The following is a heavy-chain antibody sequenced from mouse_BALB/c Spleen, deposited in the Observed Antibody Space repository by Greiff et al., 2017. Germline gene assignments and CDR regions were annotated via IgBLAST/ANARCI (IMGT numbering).Heavy chain of an antibody. Sequence: QVQLQQPGAELVKPGASVKLSCKASGYTFTSYWMHWVKQRPGQGLEWIGWIYPGNVNTKYNEKFKGKATLTADKSSSTAYMQLSSLTSEDSAVYFCARRRAYYRYDGYAMDYWGQGTSVTVSS. J-gene: IGHJ4*01. CDR3: ARRRAYYRYDGYAMDY. CDR2: IYPGNVNT. V-gene: IGHV1S56*01. CDR1: GYTFTSYW. D-gene: IGHD2-14*01.